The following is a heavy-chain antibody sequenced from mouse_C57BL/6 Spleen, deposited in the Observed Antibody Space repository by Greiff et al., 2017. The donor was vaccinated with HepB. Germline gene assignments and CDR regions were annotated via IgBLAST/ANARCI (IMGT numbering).Heavy chain of an antibody. CDR1: GFTFSDYG. Sequence: DVKLVESGGGLVKPGGSLKLSCAASGFTFSDYGMHWVRQAPEKGLEWVAYISSGSSTIYYADTVKGRFTISRDNAKNTLFLQMTSLRSEDTAMYYCARGYYGSSYDEVFAYWGQGTLVTVSA. V-gene: IGHV5-17*01. CDR3: ARGYYGSSYDEVFAY. J-gene: IGHJ3*01. D-gene: IGHD1-1*01. CDR2: ISSGSSTI.